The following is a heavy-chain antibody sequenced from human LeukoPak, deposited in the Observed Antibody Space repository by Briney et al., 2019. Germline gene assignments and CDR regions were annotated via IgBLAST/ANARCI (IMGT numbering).Heavy chain of an antibody. CDR3: ARSMRRIRNAFDI. D-gene: IGHD2/OR15-2a*01. V-gene: IGHV4-34*01. Sequence: SETLSLTCAVYGGSFSGYYWGWIRQPPGKGLDWIGEINHSGSTNYNPSLKSRVTISVDTSKNQFSLKLSSVTAADTAVYYCARSMRRIRNAFDIWGQGTMVTVSS. CDR1: GGSFSGYY. J-gene: IGHJ3*02. CDR2: INHSGST.